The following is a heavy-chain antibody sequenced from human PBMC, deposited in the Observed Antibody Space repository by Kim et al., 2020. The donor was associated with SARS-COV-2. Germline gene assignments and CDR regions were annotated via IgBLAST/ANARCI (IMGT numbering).Heavy chain of an antibody. CDR3: AREMGFITMIVVVYNWFDP. Sequence: SETLSLTCTVSGYSISSGYYWGWIRQPPGKGLEWIGSIYHSGSTYYNPSLKSRVTISVDTSKNQFSLKLSSVTAADTAVYYCAREMGFITMIVVVYNWFDPWGQGTLVTVSS. CDR1: GYSISSGYY. J-gene: IGHJ5*02. CDR2: IYHSGST. D-gene: IGHD3-22*01. V-gene: IGHV4-38-2*02.